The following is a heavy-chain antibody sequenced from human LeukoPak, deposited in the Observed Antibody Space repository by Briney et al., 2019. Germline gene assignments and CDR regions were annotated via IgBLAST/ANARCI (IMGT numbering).Heavy chain of an antibody. D-gene: IGHD5-18*01. CDR3: AILKIGYSYGWAIDY. CDR1: GGSISSSSYY. J-gene: IGHJ4*02. V-gene: IGHV4-39*01. Sequence: PSETLSLTCTVSGGSISSSSYYWGWIRQPPGKGLEWIGSIYYSGSTYYNPSLKSRVTISVDTSKNQFSLKLSSVTAADTAVYYCAILKIGYSYGWAIDYWGQGTLVTVSS. CDR2: IYYSGST.